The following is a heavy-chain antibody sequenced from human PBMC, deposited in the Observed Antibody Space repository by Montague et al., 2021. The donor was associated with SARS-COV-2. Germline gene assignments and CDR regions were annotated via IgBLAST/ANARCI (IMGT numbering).Heavy chain of an antibody. CDR3: ARLVGGRETRFDP. V-gene: IGHV4-59*08. CDR2: TYYSGTA. CDR1: GGSISTYY. J-gene: IGHJ5*02. Sequence: SETLSLTCTVSGGSISTYYWSWIRQPPGKGLEWIGYTYYSGTANYNPSLKSRVTISVDTSKNQFSLKVRSVTAADTAVYYCARLVGGRETRFDPWGQGTLVTVSS. D-gene: IGHD3-10*01.